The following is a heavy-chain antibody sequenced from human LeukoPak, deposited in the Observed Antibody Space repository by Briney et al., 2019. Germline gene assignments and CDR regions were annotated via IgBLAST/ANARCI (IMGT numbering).Heavy chain of an antibody. CDR3: ARGRLLRFTYFFDS. J-gene: IGHJ4*02. D-gene: IGHD1-26*01. V-gene: IGHV3-48*03. CDR1: GFTFSNYE. CDR2: ISRGGDTI. Sequence: PGGSLRLSCAASGFTFSNYEMHWVRQAPGEGLEWLSYISRGGDTIYYADSVKGRCTISSDSTNNSLYLQMNNLRAEDTAVYYCARGRLLRFTYFFDSWGQGTLVTVSS.